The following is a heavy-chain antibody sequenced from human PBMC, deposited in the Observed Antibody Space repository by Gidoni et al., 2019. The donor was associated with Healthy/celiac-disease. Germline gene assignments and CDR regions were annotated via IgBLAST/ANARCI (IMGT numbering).Heavy chain of an antibody. V-gene: IGHV4-34*01. Sequence: QVQLQQWGAGLLKPSETLSLTCAVYGGSFRGYYWSWSRQPPGKGLEWIGEINHSGSTNYNPSLKSRVTISVDTSKNQFSLKLSSVTAADTAVYYCARGGGTVVVVAAYLDYWGQGTLVTVSS. CDR3: ARGGGTVVVVAAYLDY. J-gene: IGHJ4*02. D-gene: IGHD2-15*01. CDR2: INHSGST. CDR1: GGSFRGYY.